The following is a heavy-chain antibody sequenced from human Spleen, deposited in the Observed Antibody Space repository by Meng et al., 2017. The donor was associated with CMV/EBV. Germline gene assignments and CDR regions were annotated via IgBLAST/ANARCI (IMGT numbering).Heavy chain of an antibody. CDR1: GGSFSGYY. D-gene: IGHD4-17*01. CDR2: INTDGRDT. J-gene: IGHJ3*02. V-gene: IGHV3-74*03. CDR3: TRGLRDAYGRALDI. Sequence: ETLSLTCAVYGGSFSGYYWSWIRQPPGKGLEWVTCINTDGRDTTYADSVRGRFTISRDNAKNTLDLQMNSLRAEDTAVYFCTRGLRDAYGRALDIWGQGTMVTVSS.